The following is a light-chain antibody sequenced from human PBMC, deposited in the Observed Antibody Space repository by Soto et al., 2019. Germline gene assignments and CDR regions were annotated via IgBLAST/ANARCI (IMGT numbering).Light chain of an antibody. J-gene: IGKJ1*01. CDR2: AAS. CDR1: QGISNY. Sequence: DIQMTQSPSSLSASVGDRVTITCRASQGISNYLAWYQQKPGKVPKLLIYAASTLQSGVPSRFSGSGSGTDFTLTISSLQPEDVGTYYCQNYNSAPTWTFGQGTKVEIK. CDR3: QNYNSAPTWT. V-gene: IGKV1-27*01.